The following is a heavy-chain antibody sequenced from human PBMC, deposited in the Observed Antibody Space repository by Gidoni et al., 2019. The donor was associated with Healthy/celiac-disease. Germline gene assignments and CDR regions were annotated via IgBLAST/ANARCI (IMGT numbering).Heavy chain of an antibody. J-gene: IGHJ4*02. Sequence: QVQLQESGPGLVKPSETLSLTCTVSGGSISSYYWSWIRQPPGKGLEWIGYIYYSGSTNYNPSLKSRVTISVDTSKNQFSLKLSSVTAADTAVYYCARHKLYYYDSSGYGIYLDYWGQGTLVTVSS. CDR2: IYYSGST. CDR3: ARHKLYYYDSSGYGIYLDY. D-gene: IGHD3-22*01. V-gene: IGHV4-59*01. CDR1: GGSISSYY.